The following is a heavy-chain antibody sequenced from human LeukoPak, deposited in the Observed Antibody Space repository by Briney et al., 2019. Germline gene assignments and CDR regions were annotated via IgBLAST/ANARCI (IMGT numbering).Heavy chain of an antibody. D-gene: IGHD3-22*01. CDR1: GGSISSGSYY. CDR2: IYTSGST. CDR3: ATTYYYDSSGYYYDNDY. V-gene: IGHV4-61*02. J-gene: IGHJ4*02. Sequence: SATLSLTCTVSGGSISSGSYYWSWIWQPAGKGLAWIWRIYTSGSTNYNPSLKTRVTISVDTSKNQFSLKLSSVTAADTAVYYCATTYYYDSSGYYYDNDYWGQGTLVTVSS.